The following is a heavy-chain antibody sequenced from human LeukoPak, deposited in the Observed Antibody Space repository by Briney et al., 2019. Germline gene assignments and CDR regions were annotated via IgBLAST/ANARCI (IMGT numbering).Heavy chain of an antibody. V-gene: IGHV3-7*01. CDR1: RFTFSDYW. D-gene: IGHD3-9*01. CDR3: VRDKRRDFSSLTGYYDAYDH. J-gene: IGHJ4*02. Sequence: GGSLRLSCAASRFTFSDYWMTWVRQAPGKGLEWVATIEEDGTEKYYVDSVKGRFIISRDNPGNLVFLQMNSLRVEDTAVFYCVRDKRRDFSSLTGYYDAYDHWGQGTLVTVSS. CDR2: IEEDGTEK.